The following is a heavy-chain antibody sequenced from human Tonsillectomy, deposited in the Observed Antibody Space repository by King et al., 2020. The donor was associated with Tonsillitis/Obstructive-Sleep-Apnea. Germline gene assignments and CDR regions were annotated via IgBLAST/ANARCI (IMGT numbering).Heavy chain of an antibody. CDR1: GFTFSSYW. CDR2: INSDGSST. D-gene: IGHD6-19*01. CDR3: ARDPVVSISSGLNWFDP. J-gene: IGHJ5*02. V-gene: IGHV3-74*01. Sequence: VQLVESGGGLVQPGGSLRLSCAASGFTFSSYWMHWVRQAPGKGLVWVSRINSDGSSTSYADSVKGRFTISRDNAKNTLYLQMNSLRAEDTAVYYCARDPVVSISSGLNWFDPGGQGTLVTVSS.